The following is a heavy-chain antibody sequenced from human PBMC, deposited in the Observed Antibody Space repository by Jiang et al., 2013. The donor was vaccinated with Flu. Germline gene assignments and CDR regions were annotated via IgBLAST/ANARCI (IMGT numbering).Heavy chain of an antibody. J-gene: IGHJ4*02. CDR1: GFTFSSYW. CDR3: ARLIVGAIDY. Sequence: GLVQPGGSLRLSCAVSGFTFSSYWMSWVRQAPGKGLEWVANVKQDGSEKYYVDSVKGRFTISRDNTKNSLYLQMNSLRAEDTAVYYCARLIVGAIDYWGQGTLVTVSS. D-gene: IGHD1-26*01. CDR2: VKQDGSEK. V-gene: IGHV3-7*03.